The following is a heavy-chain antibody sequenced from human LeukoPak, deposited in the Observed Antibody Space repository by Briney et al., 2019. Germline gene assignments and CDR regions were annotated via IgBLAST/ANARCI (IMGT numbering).Heavy chain of an antibody. CDR2: ISGSGGST. CDR1: GFTFSNSA. D-gene: IGHD5-18*01. V-gene: IGHV3-23*01. J-gene: IGHJ4*02. Sequence: GGSLRLSCAASGFTFSNSAMSWVRQAPGKGLEWVSTISGSGGSTYYADSVKGRFTISRDNSKNMVYLQMDSLRAEDTATYYCSKLNSYGDYWGQGTLVTISS. CDR3: SKLNSYGDY.